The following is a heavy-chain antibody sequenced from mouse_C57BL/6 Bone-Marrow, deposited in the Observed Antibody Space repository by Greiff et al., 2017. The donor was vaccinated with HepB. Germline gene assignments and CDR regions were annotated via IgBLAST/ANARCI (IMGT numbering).Heavy chain of an antibody. D-gene: IGHD1-1*01. V-gene: IGHV14-3*01. CDR3: ANLYYGSSYVWCAY. CDR1: GFNIKNTY. CDR2: IDPANGNT. J-gene: IGHJ3*01. Sequence: VQLQQSVAELVRPGASVKLSCTASGFNIKNTYMHWVKQRPEQGLEWIGRIDPANGNTKYAPKIQGKATITADPSSNTAYLQLSRLTSEDTAIYYCANLYYGSSYVWCAYWGQGTLVTVSA.